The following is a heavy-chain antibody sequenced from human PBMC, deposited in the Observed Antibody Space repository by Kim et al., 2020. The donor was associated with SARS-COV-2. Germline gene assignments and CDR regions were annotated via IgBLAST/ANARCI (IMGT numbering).Heavy chain of an antibody. V-gene: IGHV4-34*01. CDR3: ASPRYSYGYGRAFDI. J-gene: IGHJ3*02. D-gene: IGHD5-18*01. Sequence: PSLKRRVPISVGTAKNQFSLKLSSVTAADTAVYYCASPRYSYGYGRAFDIWGQGTMVTVSS.